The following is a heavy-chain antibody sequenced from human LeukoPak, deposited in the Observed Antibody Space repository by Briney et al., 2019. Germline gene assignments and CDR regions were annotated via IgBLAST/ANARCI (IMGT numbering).Heavy chain of an antibody. CDR1: GFTVSSNY. J-gene: IGHJ4*02. CDR2: IYTDGST. Sequence: GGSLRLSCAVSGFTVSSNYMSWVRQARQAPGKGLEWVSVIYTDGSTYYADSVKGRFTISRDISKNTLYLQMNSLRVEDTAVYYCARGYSGYDPFDYWGQGTLATVSS. D-gene: IGHD5-12*01. CDR3: ARGYSGYDPFDY. V-gene: IGHV3-66*01.